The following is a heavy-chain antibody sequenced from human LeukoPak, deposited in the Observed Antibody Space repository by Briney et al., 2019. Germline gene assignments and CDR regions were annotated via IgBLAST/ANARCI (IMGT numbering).Heavy chain of an antibody. D-gene: IGHD3-16*02. CDR1: GGSIGTYY. V-gene: IGHV4-59*08. CDR3: ARHIGGGIEDMDV. CDR2: IYVTGT. Sequence: SETLSLTCTVSGGSIGTYYWSWVRQSSGTGLEWIGYIYVTGTRYNPYLQSRVTISVDRSRNQFFLKTTSVTAADTAVYYCARHIGGGIEDMDVWGRGTKVTVSS. J-gene: IGHJ6*03.